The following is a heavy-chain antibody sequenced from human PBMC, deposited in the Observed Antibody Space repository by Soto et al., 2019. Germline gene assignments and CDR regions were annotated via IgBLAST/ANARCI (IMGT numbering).Heavy chain of an antibody. CDR2: INHSGST. J-gene: IGHJ5*02. CDR1: GGSFSGYY. V-gene: IGHV4-34*01. D-gene: IGHD3-22*01. Sequence: PSETLSLTCAVYGGSFSGYYWSWIRQPPGKGLEWIGEINHSGSTNYNPSLKSRVTISVDTSKNQFSLKLSSVTAADTAVYYCAGWLRKYDSSGYYYEGEWFDPWGQGTLVTVSS. CDR3: AGWLRKYDSSGYYYEGEWFDP.